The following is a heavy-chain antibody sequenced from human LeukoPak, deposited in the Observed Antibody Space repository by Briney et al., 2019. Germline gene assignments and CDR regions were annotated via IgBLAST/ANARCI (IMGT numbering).Heavy chain of an antibody. Sequence: GASVKVSCKASGYTFTSYGISWVRQAPGQGLEWMGWISAYNGNTNHAQKLQGRVTMTTDTSTSTAYMELRSLRSDDTAVYYCAREGSYWDYYGMDVWGQGTTVTVSS. V-gene: IGHV1-18*01. D-gene: IGHD1-26*01. CDR3: AREGSYWDYYGMDV. CDR1: GYTFTSYG. J-gene: IGHJ6*02. CDR2: ISAYNGNT.